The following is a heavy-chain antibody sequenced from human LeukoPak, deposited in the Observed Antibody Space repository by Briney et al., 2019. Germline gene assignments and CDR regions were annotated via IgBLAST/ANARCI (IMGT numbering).Heavy chain of an antibody. Sequence: PSETLSLTCTVSGGSISGYYWSWIRQPPGKGLEWIGYIYYNGNTNYNPSLNSRVTISVDTSKNQFSLKLTSPTAADTAVYYCARHSVTYYDFDYWGQGTLVTVSS. D-gene: IGHD1-26*01. CDR3: ARHSVTYYDFDY. CDR1: GGSISGYY. J-gene: IGHJ4*02. V-gene: IGHV4-59*08. CDR2: IYYNGNT.